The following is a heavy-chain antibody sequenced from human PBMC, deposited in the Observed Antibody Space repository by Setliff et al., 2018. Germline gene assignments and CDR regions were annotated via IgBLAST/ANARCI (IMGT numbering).Heavy chain of an antibody. V-gene: IGHV3-NL1*01. J-gene: IGHJ5*02. CDR1: GFAFGDHY. CDR3: ARDGKQYYYDSTGYYRNWFDP. Sequence: LRLSCAASGFAFGDHYMTWVRQAPGKGLEWVSIISSDGSSIYYADSVKGRFTIFRDNSKNTLYLQMSSLRADDTAIYSCARDGKQYYYDSTGYYRNWFDPWGQGTLVTVSS. D-gene: IGHD3-22*01. CDR2: ISSDGSSI.